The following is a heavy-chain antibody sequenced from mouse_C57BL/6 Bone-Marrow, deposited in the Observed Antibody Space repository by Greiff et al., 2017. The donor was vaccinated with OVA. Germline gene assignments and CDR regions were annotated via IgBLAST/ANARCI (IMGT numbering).Heavy chain of an antibody. J-gene: IGHJ1*03. V-gene: IGHV1-69*01. D-gene: IGHD1-1*01. Sequence: QVQLQQPGAELVMPGASVKLSCKASGYTFTSYWLHWVKQRPGQGLEWIGEIDPSDSYTNYNQKFKGKSTLTVDKSSSTAYMQLSSLTSEDSAVYYCESFLTVDWYFDDWGTGTTVTVSS. CDR1: GYTFTSYW. CDR3: ESFLTVDWYFDD. CDR2: IDPSDSYT.